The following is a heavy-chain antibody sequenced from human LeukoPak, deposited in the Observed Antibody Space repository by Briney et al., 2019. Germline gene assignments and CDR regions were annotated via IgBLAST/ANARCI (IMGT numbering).Heavy chain of an antibody. CDR2: INPSGGST. V-gene: IGHV1-46*01. CDR3: ARDMGPYDSSGYYNDY. D-gene: IGHD3-22*01. Sequence: ASVKVSCKASGYTFTSYYMRWVRQAPGQGLEWMGIINPSGGSTSYAQKFQGRVTMTRDTSTSTVYMELSSLRSEDTAVYYCARDMGPYDSSGYYNDYWGQGTLVTVSS. CDR1: GYTFTSYY. J-gene: IGHJ4*02.